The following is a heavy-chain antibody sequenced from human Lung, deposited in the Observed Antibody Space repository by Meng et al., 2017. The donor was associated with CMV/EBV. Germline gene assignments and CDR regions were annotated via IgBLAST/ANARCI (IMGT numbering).Heavy chain of an antibody. CDR1: GFTFSSYG. Sequence: GESLKISCAASGFTFSSYGMHWVRQAPGKGLEWVAVIWYDGSNKYYADSVKGRFTISRDNSKNTLYLQMNSLRAEDTAVYYCAKDSNGREVWGQGTTVTGSS. D-gene: IGHD2-2*01. CDR2: IWYDGSNK. V-gene: IGHV3-33*06. CDR3: AKDSNGREV. J-gene: IGHJ6*02.